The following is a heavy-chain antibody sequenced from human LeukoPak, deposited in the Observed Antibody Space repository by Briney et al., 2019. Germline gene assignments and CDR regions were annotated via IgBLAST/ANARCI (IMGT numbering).Heavy chain of an antibody. Sequence: GGSLRLSCAASGFIVGSNYMSWVRQAPGKGLEWVSVIYSGGSTYYADSVKGRFTISRDKSKNTLFLQMNSLRAEDTAVYYCARGVHDFWSGFYFDYWGQGTLVTVSS. CDR2: IYSGGST. CDR3: ARGVHDFWSGFYFDY. D-gene: IGHD3-3*01. CDR1: GFIVGSNY. V-gene: IGHV3-66*02. J-gene: IGHJ4*02.